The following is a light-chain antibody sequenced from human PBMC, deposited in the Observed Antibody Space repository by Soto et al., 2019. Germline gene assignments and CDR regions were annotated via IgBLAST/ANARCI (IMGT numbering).Light chain of an antibody. V-gene: IGKV1-39*01. Sequence: DIQMTQSPSSLSASVGDRVTITCRASQSISTYLNWYQQKPGQAPTLLIYAASSLQSGVPSRFSGSGSETDFTLTISSLRPEDVATYYCQHSYNTPWTFGQGTKVEIE. CDR2: AAS. J-gene: IGKJ1*01. CDR3: QHSYNTPWT. CDR1: QSISTY.